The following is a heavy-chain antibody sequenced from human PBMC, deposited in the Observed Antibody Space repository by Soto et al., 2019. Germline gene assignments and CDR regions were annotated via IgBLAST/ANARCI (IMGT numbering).Heavy chain of an antibody. CDR2: MNIDTGGT. V-gene: IGHV1-2*06. CDR3: ARDGNFAFRGYSFAFDL. Sequence: ASVKVSCKASGYRFTTYYIHWVRHAPGQGLEWMGRMNIDTGGTTYAQKFQGRVTMTRDTSISTAYMEVSSVKSDDTAMYYCARDGNFAFRGYSFAFDLWGQGTLVTVSS. D-gene: IGHD5-18*01. CDR1: GYRFTTYY. J-gene: IGHJ4*02.